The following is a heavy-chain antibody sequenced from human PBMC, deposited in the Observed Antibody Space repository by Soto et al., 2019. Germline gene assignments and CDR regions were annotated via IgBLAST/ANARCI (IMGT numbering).Heavy chain of an antibody. CDR3: AGRRGYGSGSYYWYYYYGIDV. Sequence: SETLSLTCAGYGGSFSGYYWSWIRQPPGKGLEWSGEINHSGSTNYNPSLKSRVTISVDTSKNQFSLKLSSVTAADTAVYYCAGRRGYGSGSYYWYYYYGIDVWGQGTTVTVSS. CDR2: INHSGST. D-gene: IGHD3-10*01. CDR1: GGSFSGYY. V-gene: IGHV4-34*01. J-gene: IGHJ6*02.